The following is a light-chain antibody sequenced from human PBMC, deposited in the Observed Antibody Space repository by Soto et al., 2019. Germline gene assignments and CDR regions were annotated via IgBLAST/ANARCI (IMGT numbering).Light chain of an antibody. V-gene: IGKV3-15*01. CDR1: QSVSSN. CDR2: GAS. CDR3: QQYNNWLA. J-gene: IGKJ5*01. Sequence: EILVTQSPATLSVSPGERATLSCRASQSVSSNLAWYQQKPGQAPRLLIYGASTRATGIPARFSGSGSGTEFTLTISSLQSEDFAVYYCQQYNNWLAFGQGTRLEIK.